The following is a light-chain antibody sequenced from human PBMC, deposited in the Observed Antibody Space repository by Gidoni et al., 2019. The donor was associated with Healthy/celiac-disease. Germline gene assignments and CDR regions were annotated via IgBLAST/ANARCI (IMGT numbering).Light chain of an antibody. J-gene: IGKJ1*01. CDR1: QSVSSY. Sequence: EIVLTQSPATLSLSPGERATLSCRASQSVSSYLAWYQQKPGQAPRPLIYDASNRATGIPARFSGSGSGTDFTRTISSLEPEDFAVYYCQQRSNWWTFGQGTKVEIK. CDR3: QQRSNWWT. V-gene: IGKV3-11*01. CDR2: DAS.